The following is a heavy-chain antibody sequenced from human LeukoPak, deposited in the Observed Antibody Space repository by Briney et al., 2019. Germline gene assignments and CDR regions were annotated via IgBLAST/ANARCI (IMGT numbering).Heavy chain of an antibody. D-gene: IGHD3-9*01. CDR1: GFTVSSNY. Sequence: GGSLRLSCAASGFTVSSNYMSWVRQAPGKGLEWVSVIYSGGSTYYADSVKGRFTISRDNSKNTLYLQMNSLRAEDTAVYYCASQRYFDWLFDYWGQGTLATVSS. CDR2: IYSGGST. J-gene: IGHJ4*02. V-gene: IGHV3-66*04. CDR3: ASQRYFDWLFDY.